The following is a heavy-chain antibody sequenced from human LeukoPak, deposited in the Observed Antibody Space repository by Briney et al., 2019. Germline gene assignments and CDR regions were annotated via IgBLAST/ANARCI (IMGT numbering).Heavy chain of an antibody. D-gene: IGHD2-8*01. Sequence: ASVKVSCKTSGYRFTGFYIHWVRQAPGHGLEWMGWVNPNTGGTNSALKFQGRVTLTTDTSISAAYMDLRSLTSDDTAVYYCAREADFNGSGRGDSWGQGTLVIVSS. CDR2: VNPNTGGT. V-gene: IGHV1-2*02. CDR1: GYRFTGFY. CDR3: AREADFNGSGRGDS. J-gene: IGHJ4*02.